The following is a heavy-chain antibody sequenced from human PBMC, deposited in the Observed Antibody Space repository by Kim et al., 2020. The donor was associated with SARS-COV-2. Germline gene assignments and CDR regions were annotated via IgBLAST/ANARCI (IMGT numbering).Heavy chain of an antibody. Sequence: NYNPSLKSRVTISVDTSKNQFSLKLSSVTAADTAVYYCARAIAVAVNFDYWGQGTLVTVSS. V-gene: IGHV4-59*01. J-gene: IGHJ4*02. CDR3: ARAIAVAVNFDY. D-gene: IGHD6-19*01.